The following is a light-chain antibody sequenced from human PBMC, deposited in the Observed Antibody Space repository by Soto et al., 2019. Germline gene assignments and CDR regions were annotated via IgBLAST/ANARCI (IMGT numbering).Light chain of an antibody. V-gene: IGLV2-14*01. J-gene: IGLJ2*01. CDR3: SSFTSKSTLI. Sequence: QSALTQPASVSGSPGQSITISCAGTMRDVGAYNLVSWYQQHPGRVPQLIIYEVRNRPSGISFRFSGSKSVNTASLTISGLQAEDEADYYCSSFTSKSTLIFGGGTKVTVL. CDR1: MRDVGAYNL. CDR2: EVR.